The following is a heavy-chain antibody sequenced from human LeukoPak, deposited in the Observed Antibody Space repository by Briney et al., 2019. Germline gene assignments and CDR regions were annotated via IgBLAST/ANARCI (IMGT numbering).Heavy chain of an antibody. Sequence: GGSLRLSCAASGFTFSSYAMSWVHQAPGKGLEWVSVISGSGGRTYYADSVKGRFTISRDNSKNTLYVQMNSLRAEDTAVYYCAKDLLAATIDYCFDYWGQGTLVTVSS. J-gene: IGHJ4*02. D-gene: IGHD5-12*01. V-gene: IGHV3-23*01. CDR3: AKDLLAATIDYCFDY. CDR1: GFTFSSYA. CDR2: ISGSGGRT.